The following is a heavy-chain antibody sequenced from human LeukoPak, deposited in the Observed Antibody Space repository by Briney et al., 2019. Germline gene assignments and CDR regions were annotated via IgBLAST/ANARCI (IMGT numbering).Heavy chain of an antibody. CDR2: MNPKSNNR. CDR1: GYTFTNYD. V-gene: IGHV1-8*03. J-gene: IGHJ6*02. CDR3: ARRDTVTTRKGYYYYGMDV. D-gene: IGHD4-17*01. Sequence: ASVKVSCKASGYTFTNYDVNWVRQATGQGLEWMGWMNPKSNNRGYTQKFQGRVTITTDTSISTAYMALSSLRSEDTAVHYCARRDTVTTRKGYYYYGMDVWGQGTTVTVSS.